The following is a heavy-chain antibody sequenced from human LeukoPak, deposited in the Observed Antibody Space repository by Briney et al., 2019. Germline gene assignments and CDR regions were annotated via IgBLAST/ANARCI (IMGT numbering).Heavy chain of an antibody. Sequence: GGSLRLSCAASGFTFSDYYMSWIRQAPGKGLEWVSYISSSSSYTNYADSVKGRFTISRDNAKNSLYLQMNSLRAEGTAVYYCARADSSGYYATDYWGQGTLVTVSS. CDR1: GFTFSDYY. V-gene: IGHV3-11*06. CDR2: ISSSSSYT. D-gene: IGHD3-22*01. J-gene: IGHJ4*02. CDR3: ARADSSGYYATDY.